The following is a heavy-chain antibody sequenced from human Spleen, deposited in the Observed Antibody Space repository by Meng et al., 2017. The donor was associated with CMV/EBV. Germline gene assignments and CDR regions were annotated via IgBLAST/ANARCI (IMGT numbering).Heavy chain of an antibody. CDR1: GVTVSSNY. V-gene: IGHV3-53*01. J-gene: IGHJ4*02. CDR3: ARISHLWNSYFDS. CDR2: IYSGGST. Sequence: GESLKISCAASGVTVSSNYMSWVRQAPGKGLEWVSVIYSGGSTYYAASVKSRFTSSRDSSKNTLYLQINSLRAEDTAVYYCARISHLWNSYFDSLGQGTLVTVSS. D-gene: IGHD1-7*01.